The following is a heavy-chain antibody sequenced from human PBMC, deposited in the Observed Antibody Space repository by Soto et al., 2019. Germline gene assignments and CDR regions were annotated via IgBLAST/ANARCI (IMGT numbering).Heavy chain of an antibody. Sequence: ASVKVSCKASGYSFTSYGISWVRQAPRQGLEWMGWISAYSGNTNYAQKLQGRLTMTTDTSTNTAYMELRSLRSDDTAVYYCARVVKAGDYGDYGRYYFDYWGHGTLVTVSS. D-gene: IGHD4-17*01. V-gene: IGHV1-18*04. J-gene: IGHJ4*01. CDR3: ARVVKAGDYGDYGRYYFDY. CDR1: GYSFTSYG. CDR2: ISAYSGNT.